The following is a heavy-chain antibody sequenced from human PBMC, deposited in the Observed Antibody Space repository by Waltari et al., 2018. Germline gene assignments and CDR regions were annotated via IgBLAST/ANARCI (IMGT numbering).Heavy chain of an antibody. D-gene: IGHD5-18*01. V-gene: IGHV4-31*03. Sequence: QVQLQESGPGLVKPSQTLSLTCTVSGGSISSGGYYWSWIRQHPGKGLEWIGYIYYSGSTYYNPSLKSRVTISVDTSKNQFSLKLSSGTAADTAVYYCARAPRGDTAMDETFDIWGQGTMVTVSS. CDR2: IYYSGST. CDR1: GGSISSGGYY. CDR3: ARAPRGDTAMDETFDI. J-gene: IGHJ3*02.